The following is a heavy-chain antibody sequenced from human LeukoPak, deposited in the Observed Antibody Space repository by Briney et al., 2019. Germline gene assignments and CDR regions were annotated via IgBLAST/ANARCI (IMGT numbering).Heavy chain of an antibody. CDR1: EFTFTSYD. V-gene: IGHV3-30*02. J-gene: IGHJ4*02. CDR2: IRYDGSNE. D-gene: IGHD3-10*01. CDR3: ARARVGELSLVTW. Sequence: PGGSLRLSCAASEFTFTSYDMHWVRQAPGKGLEWVTFIRYDGSNEYYADSVKGRFTISRDNARNTLNLQMNSLRVEDTAVYYCARARVGELSLVTWWGQGTLVTVSS.